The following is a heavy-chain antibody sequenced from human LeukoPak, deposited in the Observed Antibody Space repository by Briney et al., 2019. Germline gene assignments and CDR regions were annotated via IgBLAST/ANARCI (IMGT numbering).Heavy chain of an antibody. Sequence: GGSLRLSCTASGFTFTGYAINWVRQAPGKGPEWVSGICAGGAFTNSAESVKGRFTFSRDNSRNTLYLELNSLRSDDTAVDFLAKDLDYTTYGYFLHFWPRGTLLRVSS. CDR2: ICAGGAFT. CDR3: AKDLDYTTYGYFLHF. CDR1: GFTFTGYA. D-gene: IGHD4-11*01. V-gene: IGHV3-23*01. J-gene: IGHJ2*01.